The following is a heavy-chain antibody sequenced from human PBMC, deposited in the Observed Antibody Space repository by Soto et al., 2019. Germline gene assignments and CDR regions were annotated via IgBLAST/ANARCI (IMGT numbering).Heavy chain of an antibody. CDR1: GYTFTGYY. CDR2: INPNSGGT. CDR3: ARDGYYASGSYSLNYYYGMDV. V-gene: IGHV1-2*04. J-gene: IGHJ6*02. Sequence: ASVKVSCKASGYTFTGYYMHWVRQAPGQGLEWMGWINPNSGGTNYAQKFQGWVTMTRDTSISTAYMELSRLRSDDTAVYYCARDGYYASGSYSLNYYYGMDVWGQGTTVTVSS. D-gene: IGHD3-10*01.